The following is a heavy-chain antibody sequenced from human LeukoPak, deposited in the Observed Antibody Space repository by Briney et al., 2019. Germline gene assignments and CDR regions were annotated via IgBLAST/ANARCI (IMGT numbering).Heavy chain of an antibody. V-gene: IGHV3-53*01. CDR2: IYSGGRP. CDR1: GLTVSGKY. J-gene: IGHJ4*02. CDR3: ATDGTYGQGYFDF. D-gene: IGHD3-10*01. Sequence: GGSLRLSCVASGLTVSGKYMMWVRQAPGKRLEWVSLIYSGGRPYYADSVRGRFTISRDTSKNTLFLQMSSLRAEDTALYYCATDGTYGQGYFDFWGLGTLVTVSS.